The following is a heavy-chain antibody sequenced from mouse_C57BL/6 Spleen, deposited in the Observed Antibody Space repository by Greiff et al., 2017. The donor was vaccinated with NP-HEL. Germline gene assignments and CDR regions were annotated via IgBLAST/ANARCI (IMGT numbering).Heavy chain of an antibody. CDR1: GYAFCSSW. J-gene: IGHJ2*01. CDR3: ARTGYYGSTHFDY. V-gene: IGHV1-82*01. D-gene: IGHD1-1*01. Sequence: QVQLQQSGPELVKPGASVKISCKASGYAFCSSWMNWVKQRPGKGLEWIGRIYPGDGDTNYNGKFKGKATLTADKSSSTAYMQLSSLTSEDSAVYFCARTGYYGSTHFDYWGQGTTLTVSS. CDR2: IYPGDGDT.